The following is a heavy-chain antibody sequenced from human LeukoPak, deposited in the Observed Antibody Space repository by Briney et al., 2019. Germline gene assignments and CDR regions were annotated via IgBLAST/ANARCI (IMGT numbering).Heavy chain of an antibody. V-gene: IGHV4-4*07. CDR2: IYTSGST. J-gene: IGHJ4*02. CDR1: GVSISSYS. CDR3: ARDTYNYGSSAYYFDY. Sequence: PPETLSLTCTVSGVSISSYSWSWIRQPAGKGLDWIGRIYTSGSTNYNPSLKSRVTMSVDTSKNQFSLKLSSVTAADTAVYYCARDTYNYGSSAYYFDYWGQGTLVTVSS. D-gene: IGHD5-18*01.